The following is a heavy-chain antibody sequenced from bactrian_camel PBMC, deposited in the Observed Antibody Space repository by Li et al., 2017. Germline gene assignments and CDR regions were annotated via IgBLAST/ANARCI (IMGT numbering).Heavy chain of an antibody. CDR2: IGMDTDTL. V-gene: IGHV3S35*01. D-gene: IGHD7*01. CDR1: GYISSRHC. Sequence: VQLVESGGGSVQAGGSLRLSCTHSGYISSRHCMGWFRQAPGKGLEWVSTIGMDTDTLYYADSVKGRFAISSDDATNTVYLQMNSLKSEDTAHYYCATDQGLIGGTGAVGHYWGQGTQVTVS. J-gene: IGHJ4*01. CDR3: ATDQGLIGGTGAVGHY.